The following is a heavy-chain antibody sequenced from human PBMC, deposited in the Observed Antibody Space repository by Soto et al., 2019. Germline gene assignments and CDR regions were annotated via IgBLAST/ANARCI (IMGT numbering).Heavy chain of an antibody. CDR1: GSTFSSYA. D-gene: IGHD3-22*01. CDR3: SKVHRIVVVTWAHDAFDI. CDR2: ISGSGGST. Sequence: PGGSLRLSCAASGSTFSSYAMSWVRQAPGKGLEWVSAISGSGGSTYYADSVKGRFTISRDNSKNTLYLQMNSLRAEDTAVYYCSKVHRIVVVTWAHDAFDIWGQGTMVTVSS. J-gene: IGHJ3*02. V-gene: IGHV3-23*01.